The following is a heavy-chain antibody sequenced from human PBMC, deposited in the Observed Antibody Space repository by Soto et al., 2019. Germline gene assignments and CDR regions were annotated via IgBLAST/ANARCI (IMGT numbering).Heavy chain of an antibody. Sequence: GSLRLSCAASGFTLRSYWMHWVPQAPGKGLVWVSRINSDGSSTSYADSVKGRFTISRDNAKNTLYLQMSSLRAEDTAVYYCARAPTGFYFDSWGTGALVTVSS. J-gene: IGHJ4*02. CDR1: GFTLRSYW. V-gene: IGHV3-74*01. CDR2: INSDGSST. D-gene: IGHD2-8*02. CDR3: ARAPTGFYFDS.